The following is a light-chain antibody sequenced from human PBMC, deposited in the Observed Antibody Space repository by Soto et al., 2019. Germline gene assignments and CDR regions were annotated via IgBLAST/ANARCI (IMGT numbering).Light chain of an antibody. CDR3: SGYTVSRTYV. CDR2: NVY. CDR1: SSDVGAYNF. V-gene: IGLV2-14*03. Sequence: QSALTQPASVSGSPGQSITISCTGTSSDVGAYNFVSWHQQHPGKAPKLMIYNVYDRPSGISYRFYGSKSGNTASLTISGLQGEDEADYYCSGYTVSRTYVFGTGTKVTVL. J-gene: IGLJ1*01.